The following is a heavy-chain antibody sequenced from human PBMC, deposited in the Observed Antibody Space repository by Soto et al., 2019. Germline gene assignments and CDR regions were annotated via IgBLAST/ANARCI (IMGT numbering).Heavy chain of an antibody. CDR3: ARALAATAMSYFDY. Sequence: ASVKVSCKASGYTFTGYYMHWVRQAPGQGLEWMGWINPNSGGTNYAQKFQGRVTMTTDTSTSTAFMELRSLRSDDTAVYYCARALAATAMSYFDYWGQGTLVTVSS. J-gene: IGHJ4*02. V-gene: IGHV1-2*02. CDR2: INPNSGGT. CDR1: GYTFTGYY. D-gene: IGHD6-13*01.